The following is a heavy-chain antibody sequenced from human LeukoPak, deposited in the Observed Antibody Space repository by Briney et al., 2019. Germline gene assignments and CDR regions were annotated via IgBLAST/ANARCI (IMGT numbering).Heavy chain of an antibody. CDR3: ARDNDSRDPPHFDY. Sequence: SETLSLTCTVSGYSISSGYCWGWIRQPPGKGLEWIGAIHHSGGTYYNPSLKSRVTISIDTSKNHFSLKLTSVTAADTAVYYCARDNDSRDPPHFDYWGQGTLVTVSS. V-gene: IGHV4-38-2*02. CDR1: GYSISSGYC. J-gene: IGHJ4*02. CDR2: IHHSGGT. D-gene: IGHD3-16*01.